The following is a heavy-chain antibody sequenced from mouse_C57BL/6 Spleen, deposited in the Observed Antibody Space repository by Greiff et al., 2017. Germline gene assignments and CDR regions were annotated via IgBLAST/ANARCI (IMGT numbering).Heavy chain of an antibody. Sequence: VQLQQPGAELVMPGASVKLSCKASGYTFTSYWMHWVKQRPGQGLEWIGEIDPSDSYTNYNQKFKGKSTLTVDKSSSTAYMQLSSLTSEDSAVYYWARGYYDYGGYFDVWGTGTTVTVSS. D-gene: IGHD2-4*01. CDR3: ARGYYDYGGYFDV. V-gene: IGHV1-69*01. CDR2: IDPSDSYT. CDR1: GYTFTSYW. J-gene: IGHJ1*03.